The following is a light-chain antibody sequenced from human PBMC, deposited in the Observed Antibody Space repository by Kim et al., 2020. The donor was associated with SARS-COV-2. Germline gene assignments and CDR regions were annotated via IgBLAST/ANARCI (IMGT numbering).Light chain of an antibody. CDR2: GAS. CDR3: QQYGSSPRT. J-gene: IGKJ1*01. V-gene: IGKV3-20*01. Sequence: EIVLTQSPGTLSLSPGERATLSCGASQSVSGNYLAWYQQKPGQAPRLLIYGASSSATGIPDRFSGSGSGTDFTLTISRLEPEDFAVYYCQQYGSSPRTFGQGTKVDIK. CDR1: QSVSGNY.